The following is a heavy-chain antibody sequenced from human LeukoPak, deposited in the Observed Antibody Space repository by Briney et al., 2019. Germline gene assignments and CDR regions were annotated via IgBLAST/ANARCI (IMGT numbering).Heavy chain of an antibody. CDR3: AFRMWFGELYA. CDR1: GFTFSSYA. Sequence: GGSLRLSCAASGFTFSSYAMSWVRQAPGKGLEWVSAISGSGGSTYYADSVKGRLTISRDNSKNTLYLQMNSLRAEDTAVYYCAFRMWFGELYAWGQGTLVTVSS. V-gene: IGHV3-23*01. D-gene: IGHD3-10*01. CDR2: ISGSGGST. J-gene: IGHJ5*02.